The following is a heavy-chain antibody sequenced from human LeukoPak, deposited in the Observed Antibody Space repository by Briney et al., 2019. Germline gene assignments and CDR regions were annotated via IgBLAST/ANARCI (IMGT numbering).Heavy chain of an antibody. CDR1: GYTFTGYY. D-gene: IGHD2-21*02. J-gene: IGHJ4*02. Sequence: ASVKVSCKASGYTFTGYYMHWVRQAPGQGLEWMGWINPNSGGTNYAQKFQGRVTMTRDTSISTAYMELSRLRSDDTAVYYCARDSGTCGGDCYSGAGGYWGQGTLVTVSS. CDR3: ARDSGTCGGDCYSGAGGY. V-gene: IGHV1-2*02. CDR2: INPNSGGT.